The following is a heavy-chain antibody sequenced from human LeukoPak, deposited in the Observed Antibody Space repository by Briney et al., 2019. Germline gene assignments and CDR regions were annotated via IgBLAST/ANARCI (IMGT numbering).Heavy chain of an antibody. Sequence: PGGSLRLSCAASGFTFSSYEMNWVRQAPGKGLGWVSYISSSGSTIYYADSVKGRFTISRDNAKNSLYLQMNSLRAEDTDVYYCASSTGHLNYWGQGTLVTVSS. V-gene: IGHV3-48*03. CDR3: ASSTGHLNY. J-gene: IGHJ4*02. CDR1: GFTFSSYE. CDR2: ISSSGSTI. D-gene: IGHD2-8*02.